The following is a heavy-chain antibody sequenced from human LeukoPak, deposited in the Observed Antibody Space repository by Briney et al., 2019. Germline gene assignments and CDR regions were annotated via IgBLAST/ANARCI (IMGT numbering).Heavy chain of an antibody. CDR2: ISFSCGST. V-gene: IGHV3-23*01. Sequence: GGSLRLSCAASGFTFSSYAMSWVRQPPGKGLEWVSAISFSCGSTYYADSVERRFTISRDNYKNTLHLEMNKPTADNASVFYFAKAGSHYYYYAIAVWGQGTTVTVS. CDR3: AKAGSHYYYYAIAV. CDR1: GFTFSSYA. J-gene: IGHJ6*02.